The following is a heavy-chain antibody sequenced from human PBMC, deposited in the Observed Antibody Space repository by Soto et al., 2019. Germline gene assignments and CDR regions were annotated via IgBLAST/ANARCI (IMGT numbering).Heavy chain of an antibody. J-gene: IGHJ6*02. D-gene: IGHD2-21*02. Sequence: PSETLSLTYTASGVSISIYYWSWIRQPPGKGLEWIGYMYNTGSTIDNPSLKSRVTVSVDTSKNQFSLKLKSVTAADTAVYYCARDLRGYCGADCYPLDVWGQVTTVTVS. CDR3: ARDLRGYCGADCYPLDV. V-gene: IGHV4-59*01. CDR1: GVSISIYY. CDR2: MYNTGST.